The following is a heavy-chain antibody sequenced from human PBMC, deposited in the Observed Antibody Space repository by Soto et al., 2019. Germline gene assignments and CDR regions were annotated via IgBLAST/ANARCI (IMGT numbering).Heavy chain of an antibody. CDR1: GFTFSDYY. J-gene: IGHJ3*02. CDR2: ISSSGSTI. V-gene: IGHV3-11*01. D-gene: IGHD3-10*01. CDR3: ASDSAHIGAFDI. Sequence: TGGSLRLSCAASGFTFSDYYMSWIRRAPGKGLEWVSYISSSGSTIYYADSVKGRFTISRDNAKNSLYLQMNSLRAEDTAVYYCASDSAHIGAFDIWGQGTMVTVSS.